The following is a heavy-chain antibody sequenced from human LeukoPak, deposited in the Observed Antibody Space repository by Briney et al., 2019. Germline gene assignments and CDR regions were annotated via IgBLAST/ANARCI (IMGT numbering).Heavy chain of an antibody. CDR2: ISSSGSTI. V-gene: IGHV3-48*01. CDR3: ARGNIVGASLFDY. J-gene: IGHJ4*02. D-gene: IGHD1-26*01. Sequence: GGSLRLSCAASGFTFRSYSMNWVRQAPGKGLEWVSYISSSGSTIYYADSVKGRFTISRDNAKNSLYLQMNSLRAEDTAVYYCARGNIVGASLFDYWGQGNLVTVSS. CDR1: GFTFRSYS.